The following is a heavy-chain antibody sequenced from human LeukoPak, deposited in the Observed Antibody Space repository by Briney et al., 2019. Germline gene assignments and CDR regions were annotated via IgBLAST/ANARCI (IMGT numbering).Heavy chain of an antibody. J-gene: IGHJ2*01. Sequence: QTGGSLRLSCAASGFTFSSYGMHWVRQAPGKGLEWVAVIAENASNEYYADSVEGRFTISRDNSKNTLYLQMNSLRAEDTAVYYCAKSYDYGDYVGGRQNWYFALWGRGTLVTLSS. D-gene: IGHD4-17*01. CDR1: GFTFSSYG. CDR3: AKSYDYGDYVGGRQNWYFAL. CDR2: IAENASNE. V-gene: IGHV3-30*18.